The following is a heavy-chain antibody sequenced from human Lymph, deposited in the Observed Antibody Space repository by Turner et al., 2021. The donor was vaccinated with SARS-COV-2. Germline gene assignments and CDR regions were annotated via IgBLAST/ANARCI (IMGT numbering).Heavy chain of an antibody. D-gene: IGHD3-22*01. J-gene: IGHJ4*02. Sequence: EVQLLESGGGLVQPGGSLRLSCAASGFTFSSYAMSWVRRAPGKGREWVSAISSSSGDTYYADSVKGRFTISRDNAKNTLYMQMNSLRAEDTAVYYCAKGVRGAMIVVVIPYFDYWGQGTLVTVSS. CDR1: GFTFSSYA. V-gene: IGHV3-23*01. CDR2: ISSSSGDT. CDR3: AKGVRGAMIVVVIPYFDY.